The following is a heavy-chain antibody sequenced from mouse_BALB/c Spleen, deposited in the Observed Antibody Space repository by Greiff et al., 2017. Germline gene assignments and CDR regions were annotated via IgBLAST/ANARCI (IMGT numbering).Heavy chain of an antibody. J-gene: IGHJ1*01. V-gene: IGHV1-54*01. D-gene: IGHD2-4*01. Sequence: LVESGAELIRPGTSVKVSCKASGYAFTNYLIEWVKQRPGQGLEWIGVINPGSGGTNYNGKFKGKATLTADKSSSTAYMQLSSLTSVDSAVYFCARSGYDYDGYFDVWGAGTTVTVSS. CDR2: INPGSGGT. CDR1: GYAFTNYL. CDR3: ARSGYDYDGYFDV.